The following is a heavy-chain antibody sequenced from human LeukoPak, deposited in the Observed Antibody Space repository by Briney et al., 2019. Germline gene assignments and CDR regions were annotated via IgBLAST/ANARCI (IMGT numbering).Heavy chain of an antibody. V-gene: IGHV4-59*01. CDR1: GGSISNCY. CDR3: AREPVTYGDEAYFDY. Sequence: SETLSLTCTVSGGSISNCYWSWIRQPPGKGLEWIGYIYYSGSTNYNPSLKSRVTISVDTSKNQFSLKLSSVTAADTAVYYCAREPVTYGDEAYFDYWGQGTLVTVSS. CDR2: IYYSGST. J-gene: IGHJ4*02. D-gene: IGHD4-17*01.